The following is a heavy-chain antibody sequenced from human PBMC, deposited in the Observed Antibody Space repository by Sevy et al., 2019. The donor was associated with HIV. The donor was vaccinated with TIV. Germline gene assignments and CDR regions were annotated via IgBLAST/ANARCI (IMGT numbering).Heavy chain of an antibody. J-gene: IGHJ4*02. Sequence: GGSLRLSCAASGFTFSSYWMSWVRQAPGKGLEWVAKIKQEGSEKYYVDSVKGRFTISRDNAKNSLYLQMNSLRAEDTAVYYCARDPPNYYDSSGFLWGQGTLVTVSS. CDR2: IKQEGSEK. V-gene: IGHV3-7*03. CDR1: GFTFSSYW. D-gene: IGHD3-22*01. CDR3: ARDPPNYYDSSGFL.